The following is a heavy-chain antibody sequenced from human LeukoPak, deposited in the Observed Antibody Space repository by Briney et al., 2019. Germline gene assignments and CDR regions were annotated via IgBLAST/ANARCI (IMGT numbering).Heavy chain of an antibody. J-gene: IGHJ6*04. D-gene: IGHD3-10*02. V-gene: IGHV3-23*01. CDR2: ISGSGGST. CDR1: GFTFSSYG. CDR3: AELGITMIGGV. Sequence: GGSLRLSCAASGFTFSSYGMSWVRQAPGKGLEWVSAISGSGGSTYYADSVKGRFTIARDKSKNTVYLQMNSLRAEDTAVYYCAELGITMIGGVWGKGTTVTISS.